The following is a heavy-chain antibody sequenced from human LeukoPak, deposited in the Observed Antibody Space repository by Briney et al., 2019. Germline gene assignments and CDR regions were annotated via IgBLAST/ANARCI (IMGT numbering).Heavy chain of an antibody. Sequence: GGSLRLSCAASGFTFSDYTMNWIRQAPGKGLEWVSYITSGRSATYYADSVKGRFTISRDNGKNSLYLQMHSLRAADTAVYYCARMYTGSYGPYYFMDVWGKGTTVTVSS. CDR1: GFTFSDYT. CDR2: ITSGRSAT. CDR3: ARMYTGSYGPYYFMDV. J-gene: IGHJ6*03. D-gene: IGHD1-26*01. V-gene: IGHV3-48*01.